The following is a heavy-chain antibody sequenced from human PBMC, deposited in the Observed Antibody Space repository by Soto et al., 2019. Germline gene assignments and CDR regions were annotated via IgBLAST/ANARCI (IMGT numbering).Heavy chain of an antibody. Sequence: SETLSLTCTVSGGSISSYYWSWIRQPAGKGPEWIGRIYTSGSTNYNPSLKSRVTMSVDTSKNQFSLKLSSVTAADTAVYYCARDRFSSWQKYYFDYWGQGTLVTVSS. CDR3: ARDRFSSWQKYYFDY. V-gene: IGHV4-4*07. D-gene: IGHD6-13*01. J-gene: IGHJ4*02. CDR2: IYTSGST. CDR1: GGSISSYY.